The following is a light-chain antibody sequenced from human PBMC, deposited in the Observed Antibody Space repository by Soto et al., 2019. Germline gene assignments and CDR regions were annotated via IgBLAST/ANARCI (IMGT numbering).Light chain of an antibody. V-gene: IGKV3-15*01. CDR2: DVS. CDR1: QGIGDT. J-gene: IGKJ5*01. Sequence: EIIMTQSPATLSVSPGEGATLSFRASQGIGDTFAWYQHQPGQPPSLLIHDVSNRATDTPVRFRGSGSGTEFTLTISSLQSEDFAVYYCQQYNNWPPSIIFGQGTRLEI. CDR3: QQYNNWPPSII.